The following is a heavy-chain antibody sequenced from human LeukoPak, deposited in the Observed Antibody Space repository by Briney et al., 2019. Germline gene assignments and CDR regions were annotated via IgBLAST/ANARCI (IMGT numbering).Heavy chain of an antibody. D-gene: IGHD5-24*01. CDR3: AKDDGYFDH. V-gene: IGHV3-30*18. CDR1: GFTFSSYG. J-gene: IGHJ4*02. CDR2: ISYDGSNK. Sequence: PGGSLRLSCAASGFTFSSYGMSWVRQAPGKGLEWVAVISYDGSNKYYADSVKGRFTISRDNSKNTLYLQMNSLRAEDTAVYYCAKDDGYFDHWGQGILVTVSS.